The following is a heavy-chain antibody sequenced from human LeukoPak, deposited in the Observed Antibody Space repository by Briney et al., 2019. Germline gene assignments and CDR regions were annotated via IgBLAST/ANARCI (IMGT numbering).Heavy chain of an antibody. Sequence: GGSLRLSCAVSGITLSNYGMSWVRQAPGKGLEWLSYINIGGTNTHYADSVKGRFTISRDNAKKSLYLEMNNLRAEDTAVYYCATDGAGFDTWGRGVLVTVSS. CDR2: INIGGTNT. CDR1: GITLSNYG. J-gene: IGHJ5*02. CDR3: ATDGAGFDT. V-gene: IGHV3-11*01.